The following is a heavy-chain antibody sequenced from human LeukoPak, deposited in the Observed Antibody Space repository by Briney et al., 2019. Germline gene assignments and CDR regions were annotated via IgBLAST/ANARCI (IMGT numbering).Heavy chain of an antibody. D-gene: IGHD6-19*01. CDR2: IKKDGTEE. J-gene: IGHJ5*02. CDR3: AREGGSGWYSGWFDP. V-gene: IGHV3-7*01. CDR1: GFTFSSYW. Sequence: GGSLRLSCAASGFTFSSYWMSWVRQAPGKGLEWVANIKKDGTEEKYVDSVKGRFTISRDNAKNSLYLQMNSLRAEDTALYYCAREGGSGWYSGWFDPWGQGTLVTVSS.